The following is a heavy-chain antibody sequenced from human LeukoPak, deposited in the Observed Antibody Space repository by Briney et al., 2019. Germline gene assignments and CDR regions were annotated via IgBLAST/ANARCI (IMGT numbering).Heavy chain of an antibody. CDR2: ISGSGGSK. Sequence: PGRSLRLSCAASGFTFSSYAMSWVRQAPGKGLEWISAISGSGGSKYYADSVKGRFTISRDTSTNTLYLQLNSLRVDDTAVYFCAKEWRFSSSWYQYYFDYWGQGTLVTVSS. CDR1: GFTFSSYA. J-gene: IGHJ4*02. CDR3: AKEWRFSSSWYQYYFDY. D-gene: IGHD6-13*01. V-gene: IGHV3-23*01.